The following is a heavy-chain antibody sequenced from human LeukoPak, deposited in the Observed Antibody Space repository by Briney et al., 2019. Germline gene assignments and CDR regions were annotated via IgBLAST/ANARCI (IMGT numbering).Heavy chain of an antibody. CDR2: TRNKANSYTT. D-gene: IGHD3-22*01. CDR1: GFTFSDHY. CDR3: ARVAYYYDSSGYLGGYYYYYMDV. J-gene: IGHJ6*03. Sequence: PGGSLRLSCTASGFTFSDHYMDWVRQAQGQGLEWVGRTRNKANSYTTEYAASVKGRFTISRDHSKNSLYLQMNSLKTEDTAGYYCARVAYYYDSSGYLGGYYYYYMDVWGKGTTVTVSS. V-gene: IGHV3-72*01.